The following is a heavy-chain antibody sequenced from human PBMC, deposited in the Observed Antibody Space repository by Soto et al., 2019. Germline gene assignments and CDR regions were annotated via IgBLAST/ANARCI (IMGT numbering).Heavy chain of an antibody. V-gene: IGHV3-23*01. CDR1: GFTFSTYA. D-gene: IGHD6-13*01. Sequence: EVQLLESGGGLVQPGGSLRLSCAASGFTFSTYAMNWVRQAPGKGLEWVSLIISSGGSTYYADSVKGRFTISRDNSKNTLYLQMNSLRADDTAVYYCAKSEGSSNGTEYSQYWGQGTLVTVSS. CDR2: IISSGGST. J-gene: IGHJ1*01. CDR3: AKSEGSSNGTEYSQY.